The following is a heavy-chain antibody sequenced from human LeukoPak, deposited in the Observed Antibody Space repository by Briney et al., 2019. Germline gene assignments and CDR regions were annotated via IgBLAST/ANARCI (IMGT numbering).Heavy chain of an antibody. CDR2: IKEDGSAK. V-gene: IGHV3-7*04. CDR1: GFSFSSYW. D-gene: IGHD4-11*01. Sequence: GGSLRLSCAASGFSFSSYWMSWVRQAPGKGLEGVANIKEDGSAKYYVDSVKGRFTISRDNANNLLYLQMNSPRDEDTAVYYCGRAKDYSSIWGQGTLVTVSS. CDR3: GRAKDYSSI. J-gene: IGHJ4*02.